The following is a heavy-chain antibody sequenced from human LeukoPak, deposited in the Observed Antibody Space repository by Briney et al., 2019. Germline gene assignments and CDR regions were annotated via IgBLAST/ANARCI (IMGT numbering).Heavy chain of an antibody. CDR3: ARGGSNHGSAFDI. V-gene: IGHV3-74*01. CDR1: GFTFSIYW. D-gene: IGHD5-18*01. Sequence: GSLRLSCVASGFTFSIYWMHWVRQAPGKGLVWVSPINSDGSTTTYADSVKGRFTISRDNAKNTLYLQMNSLRAEDTAVYYCARGGSNHGSAFDIWGQGTMVTVSS. J-gene: IGHJ3*02. CDR2: INSDGSTT.